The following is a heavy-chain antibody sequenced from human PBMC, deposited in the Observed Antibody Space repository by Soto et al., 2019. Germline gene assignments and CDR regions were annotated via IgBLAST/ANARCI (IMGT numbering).Heavy chain of an antibody. CDR1: GGSISSSSYY. Sequence: QLQLQESGPGLVKPSETLSLTCTVSGGSISSSSYYCGWIRQPPGKGLEWIGSIYYSGSTYYNPPLTGRVTISVDTSKNQFSLKLSYVTAADTAVYYCAIVSGYDPYYFDYWGQGTLVTVSS. D-gene: IGHD5-12*01. J-gene: IGHJ4*02. CDR3: AIVSGYDPYYFDY. V-gene: IGHV4-39*01. CDR2: IYYSGST.